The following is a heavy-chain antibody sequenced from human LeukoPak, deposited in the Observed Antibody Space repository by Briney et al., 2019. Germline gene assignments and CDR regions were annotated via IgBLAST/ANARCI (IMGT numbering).Heavy chain of an antibody. CDR3: ARAKYGSGSYYNDH. D-gene: IGHD3-10*01. CDR2: IYYSGST. J-gene: IGHJ4*02. Sequence: PSETLSLTCTVSGGSISSYYWSWIRQPPGKGLEWIGYIYYSGSTNYNPSLKSRVTISVDTSKNQFSLKLSSVTAADTAVYYCARAKYGSGSYYNDHWGQGTLVTVSS. CDR1: GGSISSYY. V-gene: IGHV4-59*01.